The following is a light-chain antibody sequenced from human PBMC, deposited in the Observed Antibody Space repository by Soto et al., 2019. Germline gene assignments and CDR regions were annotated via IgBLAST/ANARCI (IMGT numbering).Light chain of an antibody. CDR1: QGIDSW. J-gene: IGKJ4*01. Sequence: DIQMTQSPSSVSVSVGDTVTITCRANQGIDSWLAWYQQKPRKAPKLLMYGSSTLQSGVPSRFSGSRSGKDFILTISSMQPEDFATCYCQQAKDFPLTFGGGTKVEIK. V-gene: IGKV1-12*01. CDR2: GSS. CDR3: QQAKDFPLT.